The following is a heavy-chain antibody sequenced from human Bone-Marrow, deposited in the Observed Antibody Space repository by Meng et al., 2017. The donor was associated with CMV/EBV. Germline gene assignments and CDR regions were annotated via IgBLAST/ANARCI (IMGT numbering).Heavy chain of an antibody. V-gene: IGHV1-2*02. CDR3: ARPLFRGYYLY. J-gene: IGHJ4*02. CDR2: INSNSGDT. Sequence: ASVKVSCKASGFTFTDYYMQWVRQAPGQGLEWMGWINSNSGDTDYAQKFQGRVTMTRDTSISTAYMELTRLTADDTAVYYCARPLFRGYYLYWGQGTLVTVSS. D-gene: IGHD1-26*01. CDR1: GFTFTDYY.